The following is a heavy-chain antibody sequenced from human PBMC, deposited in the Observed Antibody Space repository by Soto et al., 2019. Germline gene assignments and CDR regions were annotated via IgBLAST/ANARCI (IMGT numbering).Heavy chain of an antibody. CDR3: ARHVMGGDAFDI. CDR1: GGSISSYY. D-gene: IGHD1-26*01. V-gene: IGHV4-59*08. Sequence: SETLSLTCTVSGGSISSYYWIWIRQPPGKGLEWIGYIYYNGNTNYNPSLKSRVTISVDTSKNQFSLKLSSVTAADTAVYYCARHVMGGDAFDIWGQGTMVTV. J-gene: IGHJ3*02. CDR2: IYYNGNT.